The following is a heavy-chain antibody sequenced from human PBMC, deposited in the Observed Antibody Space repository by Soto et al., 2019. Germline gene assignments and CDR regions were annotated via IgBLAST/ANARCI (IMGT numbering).Heavy chain of an antibody. Sequence: ASVKVSCKASGYTFTSYGISWVRQAPGQGLEWMGWISAYNGNTNYAQKLQGRVTMTADTSTGTADMELSNLRSDDTAVYYCATGISGNDAFGSWGEGTRVTVAS. J-gene: IGHJ3*02. D-gene: IGHD1-26*01. CDR1: GYTFTSYG. CDR3: ATGISGNDAFGS. CDR2: ISAYNGNT. V-gene: IGHV1-18*01.